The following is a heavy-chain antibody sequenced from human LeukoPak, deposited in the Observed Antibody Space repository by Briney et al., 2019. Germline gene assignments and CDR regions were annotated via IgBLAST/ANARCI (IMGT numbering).Heavy chain of an antibody. J-gene: IGHJ5*02. Sequence: AASVKVSCKASGGTFSSYAISWVRQAPGQGLEWMGRIIPILGIANYAQKFQGRVTITADKSTSTAYMELSSLRSEDTAVYYCARDRAAAGRGYWFDPWGQGTLVTVSS. V-gene: IGHV1-69*04. CDR3: ARDRAAAGRGYWFDP. D-gene: IGHD6-13*01. CDR1: GGTFSSYA. CDR2: IIPILGIA.